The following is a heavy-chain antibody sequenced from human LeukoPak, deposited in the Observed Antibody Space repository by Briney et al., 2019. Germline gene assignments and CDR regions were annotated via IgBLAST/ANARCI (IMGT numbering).Heavy chain of an antibody. CDR1: GYTFTGYY. CDR3: ARDPSSMVRGVIIWYFDY. J-gene: IGHJ4*02. V-gene: IGHV1-2*02. CDR2: INPNSGTT. D-gene: IGHD3-10*01. Sequence: GASVKVPCKASGYTFTGYYLHWVRQAPGQGLEWMGWINPNSGTTHYVQKFQGRVTMTWDTSISSAYMELSSLTSDDTAVYYCARDPSSMVRGVIIWYFDYWGQGTLVTVSS.